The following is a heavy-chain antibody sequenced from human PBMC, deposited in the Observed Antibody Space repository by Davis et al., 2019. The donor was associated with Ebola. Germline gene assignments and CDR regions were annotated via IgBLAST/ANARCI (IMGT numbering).Heavy chain of an antibody. Sequence: PSETLSLTCAVYGGSFSGYYWSWIRQPPGKGLEWFGEINHSGSTNYNPSLKSRVTISVDTSKNQFSLKLSSVTAADTAVYYCARGIAARPRLGGYYYYYMDVWGKGTTVTVSS. CDR2: INHSGST. V-gene: IGHV4-34*01. D-gene: IGHD6-6*01. J-gene: IGHJ6*03. CDR1: GGSFSGYY. CDR3: ARGIAARPRLGGYYYYYMDV.